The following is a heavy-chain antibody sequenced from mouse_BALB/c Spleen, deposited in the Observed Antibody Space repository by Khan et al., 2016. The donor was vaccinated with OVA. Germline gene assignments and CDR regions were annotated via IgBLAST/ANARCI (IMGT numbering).Heavy chain of an antibody. CDR1: GYSITSEYA. CDR3: ARKDYYDYDPFPY. J-gene: IGHJ3*01. D-gene: IGHD2-4*01. V-gene: IGHV3-2*02. Sequence: EVQLQESGPGLVKPSQSLSLTCTVTGYSITSEYAWNWIRQFPGNKLEWMGYINYSGHTRFNTSLKSRTSITRDTSKNQFFLQLNSVNTEDTATYYCARKDYYDYDPFPYWGQGTLVTVSA. CDR2: INYSGHT.